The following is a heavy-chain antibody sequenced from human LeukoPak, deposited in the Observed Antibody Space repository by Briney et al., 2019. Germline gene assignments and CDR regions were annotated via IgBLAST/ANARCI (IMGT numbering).Heavy chain of an antibody. CDR1: GYTFTSYY. CDR2: INPSGGST. CDR3: ARDSGIQLWSSPLDY. V-gene: IGHV1-46*01. Sequence: ASVKVSCKASGYTFTSYYMHWVRQAPGQGLEWMGIINPSGGSTSYAQKFQGRVTMTRDMSTSTVYMELSSLRSEDTAVYYCARDSGIQLWSSPLDYWGQGTLVTVSS. J-gene: IGHJ4*02. D-gene: IGHD5-18*01.